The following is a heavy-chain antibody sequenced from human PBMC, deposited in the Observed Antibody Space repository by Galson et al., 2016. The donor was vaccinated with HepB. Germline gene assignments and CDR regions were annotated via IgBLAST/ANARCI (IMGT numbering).Heavy chain of an antibody. V-gene: IGHV1-69*13. CDR2: IIPYFGKA. J-gene: IGHJ6*02. D-gene: IGHD6-6*01. CDR3: ARIPIIARPVTDYYYYDMDV. CDR1: GGTFTSYA. Sequence: SVKVSCKASGGTFTSYAFSWVRRAPGQGLEWMGGIIPYFGKANYAQRFQGRLTITADEATSTAYMELSSLRSEDTALYYCARIPIIARPVTDYYYYDMDVWGQGTAVTVSS.